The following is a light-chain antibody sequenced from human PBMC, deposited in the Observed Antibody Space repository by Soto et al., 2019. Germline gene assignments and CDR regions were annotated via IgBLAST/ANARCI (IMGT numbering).Light chain of an antibody. Sequence: QSALTQPASVSGSPGQSITISCTGTSSDVGGYNYVSWYQQHPGKAPKLMIYEVSNRPSGVSNRFSGSRSGNTASLTISGXXXXXXXXXYCNSYTSSSTVVFGTGTKLTVL. CDR1: SSDVGGYNY. V-gene: IGLV2-14*01. CDR2: EVS. CDR3: NSYTSSSTVV. J-gene: IGLJ1*01.